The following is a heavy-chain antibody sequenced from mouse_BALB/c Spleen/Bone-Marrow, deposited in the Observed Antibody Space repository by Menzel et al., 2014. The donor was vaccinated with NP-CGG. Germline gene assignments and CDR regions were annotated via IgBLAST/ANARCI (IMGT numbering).Heavy chain of an antibody. D-gene: IGHD4-1*01. J-gene: IGHJ3*01. CDR3: TRARPGGFAY. Sequence: QVQLQQPGAELVKPGASVKLSCKASGYTFTNYYMYWVKQRPGQGLEWIGEINPSNGGPNSNEKFKSKATLTVDKSSSTAYMQLSSLTSEDSAVYYCTRARPGGFAYWGQGTLVTVSA. CDR2: INPSNGGP. V-gene: IGHV1S81*02. CDR1: GYTFTNYY.